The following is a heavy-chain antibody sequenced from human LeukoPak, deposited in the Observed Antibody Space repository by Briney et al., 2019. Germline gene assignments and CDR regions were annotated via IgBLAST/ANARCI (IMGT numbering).Heavy chain of an antibody. Sequence: GRSLRLSCAASGFTFSSYGMHWVRQAPGKGLEWVAVIWYDGSNKYYADSVKGRFTISRDNSKNTLYLQMNSLRAEDTAVYYCARDQDCGSGGSCYSFYVDYWGQGTLVTVSS. CDR3: ARDQDCGSGGSCYSFYVDY. D-gene: IGHD2-15*01. CDR1: GFTFSSYG. J-gene: IGHJ4*02. V-gene: IGHV3-33*01. CDR2: IWYDGSNK.